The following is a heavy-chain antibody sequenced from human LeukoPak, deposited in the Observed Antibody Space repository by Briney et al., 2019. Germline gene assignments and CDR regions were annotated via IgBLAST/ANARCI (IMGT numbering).Heavy chain of an antibody. CDR2: IYYSGST. J-gene: IGHJ6*03. D-gene: IGHD6-19*01. CDR3: ARDRRVSDGSSGWFGDYYYYMDV. V-gene: IGHV4-39*07. Sequence: PSETLSLTCTVSGGSISSSSYYWGWIRQPPGKGLEWIGSIYYSGSTYYNPSLKSRVTISVDTSKNQFSLKLSSVTAADTAVYYCARDRRVSDGSSGWFGDYYYYMDVWGKGTTVTVSS. CDR1: GGSISSSSYY.